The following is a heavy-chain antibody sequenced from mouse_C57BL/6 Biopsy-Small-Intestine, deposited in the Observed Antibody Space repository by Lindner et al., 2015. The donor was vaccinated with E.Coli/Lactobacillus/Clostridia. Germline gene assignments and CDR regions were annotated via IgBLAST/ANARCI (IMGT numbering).Heavy chain of an antibody. V-gene: IGHV1-82*01. D-gene: IGHD2-5*01. CDR3: VRDRAYYSNAFAY. J-gene: IGHJ3*01. CDR1: GYAFSSSW. CDR2: IYPGDGDT. Sequence: VQLPESGPELVKPGASVKISCKASGYAFSSSWMNWVKQRPGKGLEWIGRIYPGDGDTNYNGKFKAKATLTADKSSSTAYMQLSSLTSEDSAVYFCVRDRAYYSNAFAYWGQGTLVTVSA.